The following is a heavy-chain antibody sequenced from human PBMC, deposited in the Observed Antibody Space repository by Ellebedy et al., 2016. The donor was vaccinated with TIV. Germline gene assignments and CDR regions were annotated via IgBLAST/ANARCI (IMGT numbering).Heavy chain of an antibody. CDR2: IIPILGIA. D-gene: IGHD6-6*01. CDR3: ARGPFDISSSAPLVRSRYYYYYYMDV. V-gene: IGHV1-69*04. J-gene: IGHJ6*03. Sequence: SVKVSXXASGGTFSSYAISWVRQAPGQGLEWMGRIIPILGIANYAQKFQGRVTITADKSTSTAYMELSSLRSEDTAVYYCARGPFDISSSAPLVRSRYYYYYYMDVWGKGTTVTVSS. CDR1: GGTFSSYA.